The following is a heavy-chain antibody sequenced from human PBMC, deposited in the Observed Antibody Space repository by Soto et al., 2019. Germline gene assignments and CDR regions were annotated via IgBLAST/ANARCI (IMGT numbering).Heavy chain of an antibody. CDR2: INAGNGNT. CDR3: ARVYCSTPTCYGYYAMDV. D-gene: IGHD2-2*01. CDR1: GYTFSNYA. V-gene: IGHV1-3*01. J-gene: IGHJ6*02. Sequence: ASVRVSCKASGYTFSNYAMHWVRQAPGQRLEWMGWINAGNGNTKYSQNLQGRVAITRDTSASTAYVELSSLRSEDTAVYYCARVYCSTPTCYGYYAMDVWGQGTTVTVSS.